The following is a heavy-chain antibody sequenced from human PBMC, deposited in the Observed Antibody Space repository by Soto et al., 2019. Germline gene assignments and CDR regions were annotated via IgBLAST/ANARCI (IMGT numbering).Heavy chain of an antibody. CDR2: INAGSSII. Sequence: GGSLRLSCAASGFTLSSYHMGWVRQAPGKGLEWVSYINAGSSIIHYADSVRGRFTISRDNAKNSLYLQMDSLRAEDTAVYYCARDGSTETTNFVHAMDVWGQGTTVTVS. CDR3: ARDGSTETTNFVHAMDV. D-gene: IGHD4-17*01. CDR1: GFTLSSYH. V-gene: IGHV3-48*03. J-gene: IGHJ6*02.